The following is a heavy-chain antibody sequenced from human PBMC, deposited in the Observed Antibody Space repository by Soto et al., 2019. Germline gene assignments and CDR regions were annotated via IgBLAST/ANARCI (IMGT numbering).Heavy chain of an antibody. Sequence: SGPTLVNPTQTLTLTCTFSGFSLSMSGVGVGWIRQPPGKALEWLALIYWDDDKRYSPSLKGRLTITKDTSKNQLVLTMTNMDPVYTATYYCARGLRYCSSTNCPNCFDPWGQGTLVTVSS. CDR2: IYWDDDK. D-gene: IGHD2-2*01. CDR1: GFSLSMSGVG. V-gene: IGHV2-5*02. CDR3: ARGLRYCSSTNCPNCFDP. J-gene: IGHJ5*02.